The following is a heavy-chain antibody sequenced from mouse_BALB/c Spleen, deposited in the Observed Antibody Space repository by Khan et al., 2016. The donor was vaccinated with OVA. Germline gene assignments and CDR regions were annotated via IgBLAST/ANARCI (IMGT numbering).Heavy chain of an antibody. J-gene: IGHJ3*01. CDR3: ARRKFITTSEEDPWFTY. D-gene: IGHD1-2*01. Sequence: VQLQESGAELVRPGVSVKLSCKASGYSFSNYWMNWVKQRPGQGLEWIGMIHPSDSETKLNQKFKDKATLTVDKSSSTAYMQLSSPTSEDSAVDYWARRKFITTSEEDPWFTYWGQGTLVTVSA. CDR2: IHPSDSET. V-gene: IGHV1-61*01. CDR1: GYSFSNYW.